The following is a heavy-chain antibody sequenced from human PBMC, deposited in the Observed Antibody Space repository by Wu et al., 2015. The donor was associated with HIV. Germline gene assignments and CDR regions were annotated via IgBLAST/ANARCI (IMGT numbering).Heavy chain of an antibody. V-gene: IGHV1-46*04. CDR3: ARGGGFCSGTSCLDL. J-gene: IGHJ5*02. Sequence: QVQLVQSGAEVKKPGASVKVSCKASGYTFTSYYMHWVRQAPGHGLEWVGRINPSSGSTSYAQRLKGRVSMTRDTSTATVYMDLNSLRSEDTALYFCARGGGFCSGTSCLDLWGQGTLVSVFS. D-gene: IGHD2-15*01. CDR2: INPSSGST. CDR1: GYTFTSYY.